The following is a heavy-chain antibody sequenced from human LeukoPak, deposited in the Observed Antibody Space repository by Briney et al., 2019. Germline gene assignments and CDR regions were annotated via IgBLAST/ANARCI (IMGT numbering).Heavy chain of an antibody. CDR1: EFIFSGYW. CDR2: IKQDGSEK. Sequence: GGSLRLSCVASEFIFSGYWMNWVRQAPGKGLEWVANIKQDGSEKQYVDSVRGRFTISRDNAKISLYLQMNSLRVEDTAVYYCARDGFVGAADYWGQGTLVTVSS. V-gene: IGHV3-7*01. CDR3: ARDGFVGAADY. J-gene: IGHJ4*02. D-gene: IGHD6-13*01.